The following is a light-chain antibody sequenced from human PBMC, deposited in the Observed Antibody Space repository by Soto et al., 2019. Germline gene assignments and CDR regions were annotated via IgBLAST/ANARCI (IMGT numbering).Light chain of an antibody. J-gene: IGKJ4*01. V-gene: IGKV3-20*01. CDR2: GAS. Sequence: EVVLTQSPATLSLSPGERATLSCRASQSVSSNLAWYQQKPGQAPRLLIYGASTRATGIPARFSGSGSATDFTLTVSRLEPEDFAVYYCQQYAYSPLTFGGGTKVDIK. CDR3: QQYAYSPLT. CDR1: QSVSSN.